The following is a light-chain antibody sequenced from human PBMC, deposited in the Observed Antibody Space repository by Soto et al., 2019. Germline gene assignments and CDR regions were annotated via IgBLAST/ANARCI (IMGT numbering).Light chain of an antibody. V-gene: IGLV2-14*03. CDR2: DVS. Sequence: QSVLTQPASVSGSPGQSITISCTGTSSGVGGYNYVSWYQQHPGKAPQLMIYDVSSRPSGVSHRFSGSKSGTTASLTISGLQAEDEAYYFCSSYTAITTTRVFGGGTKVTVL. J-gene: IGLJ2*01. CDR1: SSGVGGYNY. CDR3: SSYTAITTTRV.